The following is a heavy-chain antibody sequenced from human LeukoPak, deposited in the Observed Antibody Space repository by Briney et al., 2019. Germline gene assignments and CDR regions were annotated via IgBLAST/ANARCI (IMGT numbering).Heavy chain of an antibody. D-gene: IGHD3-3*01. Sequence: GGSLKLSCAASGFTFSGSAMHWVRQASGKGLEWVGRIRSKACNYATVYAASVKGRFTISRDDSKNTAYLQMNSLKIEDTAVYYCTKQYYDFWSGFGMDVWGQGTTVTVSS. CDR2: IRSKACNYAT. CDR3: TKQYYDFWSGFGMDV. J-gene: IGHJ6*02. V-gene: IGHV3-73*01. CDR1: GFTFSGSA.